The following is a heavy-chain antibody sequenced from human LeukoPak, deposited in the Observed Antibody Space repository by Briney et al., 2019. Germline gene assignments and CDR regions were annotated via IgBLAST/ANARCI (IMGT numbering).Heavy chain of an antibody. J-gene: IGHJ3*02. V-gene: IGHV3-23*01. CDR1: GFTFSSYA. CDR2: ISGSGGST. Sequence: PXXXLRLSCTASGFTFSSYAMSWVRQAPGKGLEWVSAISGSGGSTYYADSVKGRFTISRDNSKNTLYLQMNSLRAEDTAVYYCARVYGHAFDIWGQGTMVTVSS. D-gene: IGHD4-17*01. CDR3: ARVYGHAFDI.